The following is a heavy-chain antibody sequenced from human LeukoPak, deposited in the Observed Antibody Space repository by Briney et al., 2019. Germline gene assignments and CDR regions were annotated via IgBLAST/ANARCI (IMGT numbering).Heavy chain of an antibody. CDR3: ARDSGIFGVVTYYYYMDV. CDR1: GGSISSYY. CDR2: IYTSGST. V-gene: IGHV4-4*07. Sequence: PSDTLSLTCTVSGGSISSYYWSWIRQPAGKGLEWIGRIYTSGSTNYNPSLKSRVTMSVDTSKNQFSLKLSSVTAADTAVYYCARDSGIFGVVTYYYYMDVWGKGTTVTVSS. J-gene: IGHJ6*03. D-gene: IGHD3-3*01.